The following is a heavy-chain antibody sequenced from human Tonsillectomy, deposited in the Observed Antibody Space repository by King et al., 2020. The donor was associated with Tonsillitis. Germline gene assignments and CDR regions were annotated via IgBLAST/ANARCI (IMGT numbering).Heavy chain of an antibody. CDR3: ARDLSTVAASNGLDV. D-gene: IGHD6-19*01. CDR2: ISSDGSKR. CDR1: GFIFRNYE. J-gene: IGHJ6*02. V-gene: IGHV3-30*04. Sequence: VQLVQSGGGVVQPGRSLRLSCAASGFIFRNYEMDWVRQAPGKGLDWVALISSDGSKRYYADSVQGRFTISRDNSRNTLSPQMSSLSAEDTAVYHCARDLSTVAASNGLDVWGQGTTVTVSS.